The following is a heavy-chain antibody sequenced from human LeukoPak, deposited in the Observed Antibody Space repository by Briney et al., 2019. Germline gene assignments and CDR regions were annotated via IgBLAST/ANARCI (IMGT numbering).Heavy chain of an antibody. CDR3: TGQRSGWPLYL. V-gene: IGHV5-10-1*01. D-gene: IGHD6-19*01. Sequence: GESLKISCKGSGYSFTTYWITWVRQMPGKGLEWMGRIDPSDSYTNYSPSFQGRFTISADKSISTAYLQWSSLKAPDTAMYYFTGQRSGWPLYLWGRGTLVSVSS. CDR1: GYSFTTYW. CDR2: IDPSDSYT. J-gene: IGHJ5*02.